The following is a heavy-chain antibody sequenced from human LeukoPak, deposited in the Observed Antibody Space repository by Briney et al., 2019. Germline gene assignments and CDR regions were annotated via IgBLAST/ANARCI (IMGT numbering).Heavy chain of an antibody. D-gene: IGHD6-19*01. V-gene: IGHV3-49*04. Sequence: GGSLRLSCTASGFTFGDYAMSWVRQAPGKGLEWVGFIRSKAYGGTTEYAASVKGRFTISRDDSKSIAYLQMNSLKTEDTAVYYCTRYSSGWIAEYFQHWDQGTLVTVSS. J-gene: IGHJ1*01. CDR1: GFTFGDYA. CDR3: TRYSSGWIAEYFQH. CDR2: IRSKAYGGTT.